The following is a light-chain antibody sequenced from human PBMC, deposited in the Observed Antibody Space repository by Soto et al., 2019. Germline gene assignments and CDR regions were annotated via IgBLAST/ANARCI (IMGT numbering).Light chain of an antibody. CDR2: GNN. CDR3: QSYDSSLSVYV. CDR1: SSNIGAGFD. J-gene: IGLJ1*01. Sequence: QSALTQPPSVSGAPGQRVTFSCTGSSSNIGAGFDVHWYQQLPGTAPKLLIYGNNNRPSGVPDRFSGSKSGASASLAIAGLEAEDEADYYCQSYDSSLSVYVFGTGTKVTVL. V-gene: IGLV1-40*03.